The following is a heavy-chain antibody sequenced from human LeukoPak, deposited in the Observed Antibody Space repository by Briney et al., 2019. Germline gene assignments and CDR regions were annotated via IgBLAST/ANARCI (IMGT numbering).Heavy chain of an antibody. Sequence: PSETLSLTCVLYGGSPSGYYWSWIRQPPGKGLEWIGEINHSGSTNYNPSLKSRVTISVDTSKNQFSLKLSSVSAADTAVYYCARGGWFGESRGVYWGQGTLVTVSS. V-gene: IGHV4-34*01. CDR3: ARGGWFGESRGVY. CDR1: GGSPSGYY. J-gene: IGHJ4*02. D-gene: IGHD3-10*01. CDR2: INHSGST.